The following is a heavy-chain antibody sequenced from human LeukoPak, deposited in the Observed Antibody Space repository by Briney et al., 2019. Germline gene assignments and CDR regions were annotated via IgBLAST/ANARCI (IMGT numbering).Heavy chain of an antibody. V-gene: IGHV3-30*04. Sequence: PGRSLRLSCAASGFTFSSYAMHWARQAPGKGLEWVAVISYDGSNKYYADSVKGRFTISRDNSKNTLYLQMNSLRAEDTAVYYCARDNGAYCSGGSCYGIRHWGQGTPVTVSS. J-gene: IGHJ1*01. CDR3: ARDNGAYCSGGSCYGIRH. CDR2: ISYDGSNK. CDR1: GFTFSSYA. D-gene: IGHD2-15*01.